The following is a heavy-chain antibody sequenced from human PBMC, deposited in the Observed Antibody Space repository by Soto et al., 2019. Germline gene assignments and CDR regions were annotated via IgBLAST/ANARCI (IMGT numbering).Heavy chain of an antibody. J-gene: IGHJ4*02. CDR2: VYQSGRT. D-gene: IGHD5-12*01. CDR3: ARGQSIVAAIDYFDY. Sequence: SETLSLTCSVSGAYVISAGYSWSWSRQPPGKGLEWIGYVYQSGRTYGSVTTSYNPSLKSRVTISVDRSTNQFSLKLISVTAADTAVYFCARGQSIVAAIDYFDYWGQGSLVTVSS. CDR1: GAYVISAGYS. V-gene: IGHV4-30-4*07.